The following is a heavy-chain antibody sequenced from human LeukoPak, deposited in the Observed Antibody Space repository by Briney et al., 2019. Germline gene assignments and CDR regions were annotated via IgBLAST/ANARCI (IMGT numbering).Heavy chain of an antibody. J-gene: IGHJ4*02. CDR2: VHLDGRT. CDR3: AREGGFFRPLDY. CDR1: GGSVTSTNW. V-gene: IGHV4-4*02. Sequence: LETLSLTCGVSGGSVTSTNWWTWVRQPPGKGLEWIGEVHLDGRTNYNPSLKSRLTISVDLSENHISLKLTSVTAADTAVYYCAREGGFFRPLDYSGQGTLVTVSS. D-gene: IGHD3-3*01.